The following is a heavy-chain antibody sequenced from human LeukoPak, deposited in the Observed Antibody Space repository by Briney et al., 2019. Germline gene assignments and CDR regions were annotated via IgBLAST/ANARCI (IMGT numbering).Heavy chain of an antibody. CDR1: RGSISPYY. Sequence: SETLSLTCTVSRGSISPYYWSWIRQPPGKGLEWIGYISYIGSTNYNPSLKSRVTMSVDTSKNQFSLKLTSVTAADTAVYYCARGSTFSSWPDYWGQGALVTVSS. CDR2: ISYIGST. D-gene: IGHD6-13*01. J-gene: IGHJ4*02. V-gene: IGHV4-59*01. CDR3: ARGSTFSSWPDY.